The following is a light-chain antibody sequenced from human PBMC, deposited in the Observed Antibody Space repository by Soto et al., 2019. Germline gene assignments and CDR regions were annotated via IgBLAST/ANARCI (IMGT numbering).Light chain of an antibody. CDR3: ASWDDTLFGWV. J-gene: IGLJ3*02. CDR2: STT. Sequence: QSVLTQPPSVSGTPGQGVTISCSGGSSNIATNYVYWYQLLPGTAPNLVIFSTTIRPPRVPDRFSGSKSGASASLVISGLRSEDEADYFCASWDDTLFGWVFGGGTKLTVL. CDR1: SSNIATNY. V-gene: IGLV1-47*02.